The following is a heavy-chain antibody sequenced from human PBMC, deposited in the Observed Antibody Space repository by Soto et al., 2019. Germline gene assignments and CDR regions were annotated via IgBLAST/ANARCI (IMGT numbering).Heavy chain of an antibody. CDR2: ISWNSDFI. Sequence: GGSLRLSCAASGFTFDDYAMHWVRQAPGKGLEWVSGISWNSDFIAYADSVKGRFTVSRDNANNFLYLQMNSLRAEDTALYYCEKDRGSPIFGVFDVLNFYCQDREVWGHGTTVTVSS. CDR1: GFTFDDYA. J-gene: IGHJ6*02. V-gene: IGHV3-9*01. D-gene: IGHD3-3*01. CDR3: EKDRGSPIFGVFDVLNFYCQDREV.